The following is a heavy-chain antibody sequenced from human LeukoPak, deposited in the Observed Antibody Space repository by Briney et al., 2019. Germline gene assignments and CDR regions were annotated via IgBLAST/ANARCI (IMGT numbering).Heavy chain of an antibody. D-gene: IGHD3-9*01. CDR3: ARDFSVPYYDILTGYNAFDI. V-gene: IGHV1-18*01. J-gene: IGHJ3*02. CDR1: GYTFTYFG. CDR2: ISAYNGNT. Sequence: ASVKVSCKTSGYTFTYFGITWVRQAPGQGLEWMGWISAYNGNTNYAQKLQGRVTMTTDTSTSTAYMELRSLRSDDTAVYYCARDFSVPYYDILTGYNAFDIWGQGTMVTVSS.